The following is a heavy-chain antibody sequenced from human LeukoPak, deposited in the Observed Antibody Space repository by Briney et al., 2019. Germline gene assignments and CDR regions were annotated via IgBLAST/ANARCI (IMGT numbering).Heavy chain of an antibody. CDR2: INHSGST. D-gene: IGHD2-15*01. CDR3: ARGLDCSGGSCYRYYFDY. V-gene: IGHV4-34*01. J-gene: IGHJ4*02. CDR1: GGSFSGYY. Sequence: SETLSLSCAVYGGSFSGYYWSWIRQPPGKGLEWIGEINHSGSTNYNPSQKSRVTISLETSKNQFSLKLASVTAANTAVYYCARGLDCSGGSCYRYYFDYWGQGTLVTVSS.